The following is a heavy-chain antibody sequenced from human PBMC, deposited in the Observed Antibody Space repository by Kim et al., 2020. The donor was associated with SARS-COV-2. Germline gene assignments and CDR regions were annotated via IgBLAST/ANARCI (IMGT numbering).Heavy chain of an antibody. D-gene: IGHD3-10*01. Sequence: KSRVTISVDTSKNQFSLKLSSVTAADTAVYYCAREKVLLWFGELSYYFDYWGQGTLVTVSS. CDR3: AREKVLLWFGELSYYFDY. V-gene: IGHV4-59*01. J-gene: IGHJ4*02.